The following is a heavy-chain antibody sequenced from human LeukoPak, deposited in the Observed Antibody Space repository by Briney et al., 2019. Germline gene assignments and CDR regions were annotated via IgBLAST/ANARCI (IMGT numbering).Heavy chain of an antibody. CDR2: IYYSGST. V-gene: IGHV4-31*03. CDR1: GGSISSGGYY. CDR3: ARVSMFAIFDI. D-gene: IGHD3-10*02. J-gene: IGHJ3*02. Sequence: PSETLSLTCTVSGGSISSGGYYWSWIRQHPGKGLEWIGYIYYSGSTYYNPSLKSRVTISVDTSKNQFSLKLSSVTAADTAVYYCARVSMFAIFDIWGQGTMVTVSS.